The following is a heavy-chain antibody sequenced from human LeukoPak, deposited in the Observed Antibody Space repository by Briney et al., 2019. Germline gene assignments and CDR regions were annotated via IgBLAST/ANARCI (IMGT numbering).Heavy chain of an antibody. Sequence: EGSLRLSCAASGFTFSSYEMNWVPQAPGKGLEWGSYISSSGSTIYYADSVKGRFTISRDNAKNSLYLQMNSLRGEDTAVYYCAELGITMIGGVWGKGTTVTISS. CDR3: AELGITMIGGV. CDR1: GFTFSSYE. J-gene: IGHJ6*04. V-gene: IGHV3-48*03. D-gene: IGHD3-10*02. CDR2: ISSSGSTI.